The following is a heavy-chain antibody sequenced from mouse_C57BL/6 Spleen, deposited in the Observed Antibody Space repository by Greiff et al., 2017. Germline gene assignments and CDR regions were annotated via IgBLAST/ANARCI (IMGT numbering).Heavy chain of an antibody. CDR2: INYDGSST. CDR3: AREEDYGSSYEYFDV. V-gene: IGHV5-16*01. D-gene: IGHD1-1*01. J-gene: IGHJ1*03. Sequence: EVKLVESEGGLVQPGSSMKLSCTASGFTFSDYYMAWVRQVPEKGLEWVANINYDGSSTYYLDSLKSRFIISRDNAKNILYLQMSSLESENTATYYCAREEDYGSSYEYFDVWGTGTTVTVSS. CDR1: GFTFSDYY.